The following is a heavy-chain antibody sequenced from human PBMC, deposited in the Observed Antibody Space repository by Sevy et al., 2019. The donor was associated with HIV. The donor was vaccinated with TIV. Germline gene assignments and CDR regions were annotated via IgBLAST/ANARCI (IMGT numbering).Heavy chain of an antibody. D-gene: IGHD2-21*01. V-gene: IGHV3-33*01. CDR3: ARDPDSTILGYFQY. Sequence: GGSLRLSCAVSGFTFSSYGMHWVHQAPGKGLEWVAVIWYDGSNKYYADSVKGRFTISRDNSKNTLYLQMNSLTAEDTAVYYCARDPDSTILGYFQYWGQGTLVTVSS. CDR2: IWYDGSNK. J-gene: IGHJ1*01. CDR1: GFTFSSYG.